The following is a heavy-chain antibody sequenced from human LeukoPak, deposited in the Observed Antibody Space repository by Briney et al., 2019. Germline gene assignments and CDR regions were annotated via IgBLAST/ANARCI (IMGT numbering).Heavy chain of an antibody. CDR1: GGSISSYY. D-gene: IGHD6-19*01. J-gene: IGHJ5*02. CDR2: MYYSGST. CDR3: ARPSYSSGWYPFDP. V-gene: IGHV4-59*12. Sequence: SETLSLTCTVSGGSISSYYWSWIRQPPGKGLEWIGYMYYSGSTNYNPSLKSRVTISVDTSKNQFSLKLSSVTAADTAVYYCARPSYSSGWYPFDPWGQGTLVTVSS.